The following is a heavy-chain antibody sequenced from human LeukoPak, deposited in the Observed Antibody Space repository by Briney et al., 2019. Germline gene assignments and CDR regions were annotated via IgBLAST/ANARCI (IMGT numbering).Heavy chain of an antibody. D-gene: IGHD6-6*01. CDR2: IGGSGGST. Sequence: GGSLRLSCAASGFTFSSYAMSWVRQAPGKGLEWVSGIGGSGGSTYYADSVKGRFTISRDNSKNTLYLQMNSLRAEDTAVYYCAKGSNSWGSSWFDPWGQGTLVTVSS. CDR3: AKGSNSWGSSWFDP. V-gene: IGHV3-23*01. CDR1: GFTFSSYA. J-gene: IGHJ5*02.